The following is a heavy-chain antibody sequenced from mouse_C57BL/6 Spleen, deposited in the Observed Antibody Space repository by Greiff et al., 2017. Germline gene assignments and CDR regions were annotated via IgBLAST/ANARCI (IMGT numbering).Heavy chain of an antibody. CDR3: ARDLGDYDGGAMDY. CDR2: LSDGGSYT. J-gene: IGHJ4*01. Sequence: EVKVVESGGGLVKPGGSLKLSCAASGFTFSSYAMSWVRQTPEKRLEWVATLSDGGSYTYYPDNVKGRFTISRDNAKNNLYLQMSHLKSEDTAMYYCARDLGDYDGGAMDYWGQGTSVTVSS. CDR1: GFTFSSYA. D-gene: IGHD2-4*01. V-gene: IGHV5-4*01.